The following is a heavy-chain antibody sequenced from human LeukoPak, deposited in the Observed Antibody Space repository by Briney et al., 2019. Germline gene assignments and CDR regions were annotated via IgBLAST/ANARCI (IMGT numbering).Heavy chain of an antibody. Sequence: TGGSLRLSCSASGIPFSKFWMHWVRQGPGKGLEWVSRIENDGRSSTYAASVKGRFTISRDNAKNMLYLQMNDLRVEDTAFYYCAFRSVVGRGVDNWGQGTLVTVSS. CDR1: GIPFSKFW. D-gene: IGHD6-19*01. CDR3: AFRSVVGRGVDN. V-gene: IGHV3-74*01. J-gene: IGHJ4*02. CDR2: IENDGRSS.